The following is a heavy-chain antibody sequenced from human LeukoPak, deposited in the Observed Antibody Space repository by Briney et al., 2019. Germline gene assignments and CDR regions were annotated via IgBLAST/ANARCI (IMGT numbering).Heavy chain of an antibody. D-gene: IGHD5-12*01. CDR2: IYHSGIS. CDR1: GDSLSRINW. Sequence: SGTLALPCAVLGDSLSRINWWSWVRQPPGKGLDWIGEIYHSGISNYNPTLNSRVSISVDKSKNQFSLKLSSVTAADTAVYYCATIGRYSGYGILDSWGQGTPVPLSS. V-gene: IGHV4-4*02. J-gene: IGHJ4*02. CDR3: ATIGRYSGYGILDS.